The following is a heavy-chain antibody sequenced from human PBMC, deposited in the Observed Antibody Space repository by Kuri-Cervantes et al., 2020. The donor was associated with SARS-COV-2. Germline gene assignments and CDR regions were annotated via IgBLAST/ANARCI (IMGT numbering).Heavy chain of an antibody. CDR1: GGSISSGSYY. Sequence: SETLSLTCTVSGGSISSGSYYWSWIRQPAGKGLEWIGRIYTSGSTNYNPSLKSRVTISVDTSKNQFSLKLSPVTAADTAVYYCARVAAGYFDYWGQGTLVTVSS. D-gene: IGHD6-25*01. J-gene: IGHJ4*02. V-gene: IGHV4-61*02. CDR3: ARVAAGYFDY. CDR2: IYTSGST.